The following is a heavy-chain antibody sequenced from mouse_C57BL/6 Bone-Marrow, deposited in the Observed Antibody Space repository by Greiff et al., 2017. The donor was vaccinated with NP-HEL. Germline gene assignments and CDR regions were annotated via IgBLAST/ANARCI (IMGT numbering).Heavy chain of an antibody. V-gene: IGHV1-72*01. J-gene: IGHJ3*01. Sequence: QVQLQQPGAELVKPGASVKLSCKASGYTFTSYWMHWVQQSPGRGLEWIGWIDPNSGGTKYNEKFKSKATLTVDKPSSTAYMQLSSLTSEDSAVYLCARSLGRVYDRGFAYWGRGTLVTVSA. CDR3: ARSLGRVYDRGFAY. CDR1: GYTFTSYW. D-gene: IGHD2-3*01. CDR2: IDPNSGGT.